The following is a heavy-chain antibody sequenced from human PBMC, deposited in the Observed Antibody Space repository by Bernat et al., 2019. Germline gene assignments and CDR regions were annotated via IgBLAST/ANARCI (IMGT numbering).Heavy chain of an antibody. V-gene: IGHV4-39*01. CDR1: GGSISSSHYY. CDR3: SRLSHDGTNFGGHVEY. D-gene: IGHD4/OR15-4a*01. Sequence: QLQLQESGPGLVKPSETLSLTCTVSGGSISSSHYYWGWIRQPPGKGLEWVVSMYYTGSAYYNPSLRSRVTISVDTSKNQFSLKLTSVTAADTAVYYCSRLSHDGTNFGGHVEYWGQGALVTVSS. CDR2: MYYTGSA. J-gene: IGHJ4*02.